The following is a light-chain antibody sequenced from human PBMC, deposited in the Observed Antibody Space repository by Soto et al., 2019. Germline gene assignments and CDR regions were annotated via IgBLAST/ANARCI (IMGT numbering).Light chain of an antibody. CDR3: QSYDSSLSGLYV. J-gene: IGLJ1*01. CDR1: SSNIGAGYD. Sequence: QLVLTQPPSVSGAPGQRITISCTGSSSNIGAGYDVHWYRQLPGTAPELLIFADTKRPSGVPDRFSGSKSGTSASLAITGLQAEDEADYYCQSYDSSLSGLYVFGTGTKVTVL. V-gene: IGLV1-40*01. CDR2: ADT.